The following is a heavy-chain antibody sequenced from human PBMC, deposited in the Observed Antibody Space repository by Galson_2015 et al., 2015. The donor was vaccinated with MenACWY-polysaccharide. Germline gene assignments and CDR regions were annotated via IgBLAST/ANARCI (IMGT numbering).Heavy chain of an antibody. CDR2: ISKSGDSI. D-gene: IGHD2-2*01. CDR1: GFSLGAWY. Sequence: SLRLSCAASGFSLGAWYMSWIRQAPGKGLEWLSYISKSGDSIYYGDSVKGRFAISRDNAKKSLYLQTNSLRAEDTAIYYCATNRGYDTFDHWGQGALVIVSS. CDR3: ATNRGYDTFDH. V-gene: IGHV3-11*01. J-gene: IGHJ4*02.